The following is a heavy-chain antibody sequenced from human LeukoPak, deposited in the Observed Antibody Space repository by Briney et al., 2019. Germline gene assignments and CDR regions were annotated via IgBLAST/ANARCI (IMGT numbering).Heavy chain of an antibody. CDR2: MNPNSGNT. CDR1: GYTFTNYD. J-gene: IGHJ5*02. CDR3: ARGRGNITTDWFDP. V-gene: IGHV1-8*03. Sequence: GASVKVSCQASGYTFTNYDINWVRLATGRGLEWMGWMNPNSGNTGYAQKFQGRVTITRNTSISTAYMELRSLTSEDTSVYYCARGRGNITTDWFDPWGQGTPVTGSS. D-gene: IGHD1-14*01.